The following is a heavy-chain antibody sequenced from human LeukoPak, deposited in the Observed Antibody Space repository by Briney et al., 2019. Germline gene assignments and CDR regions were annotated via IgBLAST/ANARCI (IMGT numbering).Heavy chain of an antibody. CDR3: ARDRWSDYVWGSYRPRGYYYGMDV. D-gene: IGHD3-16*02. V-gene: IGHV1-46*01. J-gene: IGHJ6*02. Sequence: ASVKVSCKASGYTFTSYYMHWVRQAPGQGLEWMEIINPSGGSTSYAQKFQGRVTMTRDTSTSTVYMELSSLRSEDTAVYYCARDRWSDYVWGSYRPRGYYYGMDVWGQGTTVTVSS. CDR2: INPSGGST. CDR1: GYTFTSYY.